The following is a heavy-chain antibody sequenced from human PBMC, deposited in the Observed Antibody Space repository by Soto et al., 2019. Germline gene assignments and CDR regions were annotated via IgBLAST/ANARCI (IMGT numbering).Heavy chain of an antibody. D-gene: IGHD3-10*01. Sequence: EVQLLESGGGLVQPGGSLRLSCAASGFTFNNYAMTWVRQAPGKGLEWVSAISGCGDTTSYADSVKGRFTVSRDGYKKTLYLQMSSLRAEDTALYYCAKGRGGSGSLTPRVDFWGQGALVTVSS. J-gene: IGHJ4*02. V-gene: IGHV3-23*01. CDR2: ISGCGDTT. CDR3: AKGRGGSGSLTPRVDF. CDR1: GFTFNNYA.